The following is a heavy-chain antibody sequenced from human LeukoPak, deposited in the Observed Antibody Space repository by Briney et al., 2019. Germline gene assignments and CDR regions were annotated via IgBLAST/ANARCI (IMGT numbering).Heavy chain of an antibody. CDR1: GGSMRSSNFY. J-gene: IGHJ5*02. Sequence: PSETLSLTCTVSGGSMRSSNFYWGWLRQPPGTGLEWIGNINYSGSTYYNPSVKSRVTLSVDVSKNRFSLNLTSVTAADTALYFCARTHFDSLGWFDPWGQGIQVIVSS. CDR3: ARTHFDSLGWFDP. CDR2: INYSGST. V-gene: IGHV4-39*07. D-gene: IGHD3-9*01.